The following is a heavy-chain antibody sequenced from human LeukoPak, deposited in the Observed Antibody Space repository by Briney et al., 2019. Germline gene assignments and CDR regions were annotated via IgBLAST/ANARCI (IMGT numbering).Heavy chain of an antibody. CDR1: GFTFSSYS. D-gene: IGHD2-2*01. CDR3: ARDRIVVVPAAMCSGSCYYYYGMDV. Sequence: GGSLRLSCAASGFTFSSYSMNWVRQAPGKGLEWVSSISCSSSYIYYADSVKGRFTISRDNAKNSLYLQMNSLRAEDTAVYYCARDRIVVVPAAMCSGSCYYYYGMDVWGQGTTVTVSS. CDR2: ISCSSSYI. V-gene: IGHV3-21*01. J-gene: IGHJ6*02.